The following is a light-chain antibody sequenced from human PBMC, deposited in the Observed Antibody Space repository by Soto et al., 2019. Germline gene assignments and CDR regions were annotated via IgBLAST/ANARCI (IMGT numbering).Light chain of an antibody. CDR2: DVS. CDR3: SSFRRGNTEVV. V-gene: IGLV2-14*03. J-gene: IGLJ3*02. Sequence: QSALTQPASVSGSPGQSITISCSGTSSDIGGFNFVSWYQQHPGKAPKLIIFDVSDRPSGVSDRFSGSKSGTTVSLTISGLQAEDEADYYCSSFRRGNTEVVFGGGTKLTVL. CDR1: SSDIGGFNF.